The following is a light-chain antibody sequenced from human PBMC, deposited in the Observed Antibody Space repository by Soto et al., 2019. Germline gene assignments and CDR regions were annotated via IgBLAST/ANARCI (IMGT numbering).Light chain of an antibody. CDR1: QSISSW. V-gene: IGKV1-5*03. J-gene: IGKJ5*01. Sequence: DIQMTQSPSTLSASLGDRVTITCLASQSISSWLAWYQQKPGKAPKLLIYKASSLESGVPSRFSGSGSGTEFTLTISSLQPDDFATYYCQQYNSYPITFGQVTRLEIK. CDR3: QQYNSYPIT. CDR2: KAS.